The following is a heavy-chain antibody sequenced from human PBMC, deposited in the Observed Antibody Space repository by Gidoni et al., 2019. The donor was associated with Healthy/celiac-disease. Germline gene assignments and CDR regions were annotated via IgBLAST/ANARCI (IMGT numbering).Heavy chain of an antibody. Sequence: QVQLQESGPGLVKPSQTLSLTCTASGGSISSGSYYWSWIRQPAGKGLEWIGRIYTSGSTNYNPSLKSRVTISVDTSKNQFSLKLSSVTAADTAVYYCARAPPDNWFDPWGQGTLVTVSS. V-gene: IGHV4-61*02. CDR3: ARAPPDNWFDP. J-gene: IGHJ5*02. CDR2: IYTSGST. CDR1: GGSISSGSYY.